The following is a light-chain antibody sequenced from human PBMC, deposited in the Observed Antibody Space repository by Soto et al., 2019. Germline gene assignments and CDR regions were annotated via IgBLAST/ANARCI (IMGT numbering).Light chain of an antibody. CDR3: SSYSRSSTPEV. CDR2: DVS. Sequence: QSALTQPASVSGSPGQSITISCTGTSSDVGGYNFVSWYQQYPGKAPKLMIYDVSNRPSGVSNRFSGSKSGNTASLTISGLQAEDEADYYCSSYSRSSTPEVFGTGPKVTVL. J-gene: IGLJ1*01. V-gene: IGLV2-14*01. CDR1: SSDVGGYNF.